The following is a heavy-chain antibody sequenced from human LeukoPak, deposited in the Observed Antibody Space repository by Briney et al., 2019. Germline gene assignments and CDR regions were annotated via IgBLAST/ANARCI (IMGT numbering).Heavy chain of an antibody. CDR1: GFTFSSYW. Sequence: GGSLRLSCAASGFTFSSYWMTWVRQAPGKGLEWMANIRDDGSDKYYVDSVKGRFIITRDNAQNTLLLQMDSLRVEDTAVYYCVRHTRRSPGDYWGQGTLVTVST. J-gene: IGHJ4*02. V-gene: IGHV3-7*01. D-gene: IGHD1-26*01. CDR3: VRHTRRSPGDY. CDR2: IRDDGSDK.